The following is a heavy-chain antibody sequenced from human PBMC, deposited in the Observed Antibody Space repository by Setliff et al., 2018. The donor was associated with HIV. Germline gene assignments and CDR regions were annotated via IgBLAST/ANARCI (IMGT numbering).Heavy chain of an antibody. V-gene: IGHV4-39*07. CDR2: MYYSGST. CDR3: ARVFVDTAVLRVLEYYFDS. D-gene: IGHD5-18*01. J-gene: IGHJ4*02. Sequence: LSLTCTVSSGSISSSSYYWGWVRQPPGKGLEWIGSMYYSGSTYYTPSLKSRITISLDTSKNQFSLRMRSVTAADTAVYYCARVFVDTAVLRVLEYYFDSWGRGTLVTVSS. CDR1: SGSISSSSYY.